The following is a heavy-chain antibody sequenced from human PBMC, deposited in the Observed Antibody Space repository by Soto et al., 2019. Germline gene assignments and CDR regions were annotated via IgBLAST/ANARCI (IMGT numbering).Heavy chain of an antibody. Sequence: SETLSLTCTVSGGSISSYYWSWIRQPPGKGLEWIGYIYYSGSTNYNPSLKSRVTISVDTSKNQFSLKLSSVTAADTAVYYCARLIPTGDGGWLDPWGQGTLVTVSS. V-gene: IGHV4-59*08. CDR3: ARLIPTGDGGWLDP. J-gene: IGHJ5*02. CDR1: GGSISSYY. D-gene: IGHD7-27*01. CDR2: IYYSGST.